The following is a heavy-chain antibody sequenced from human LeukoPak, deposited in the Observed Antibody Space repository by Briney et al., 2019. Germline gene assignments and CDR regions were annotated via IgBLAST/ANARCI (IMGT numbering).Heavy chain of an antibody. D-gene: IGHD2-15*01. CDR2: ISGSGGST. J-gene: IGHJ3*02. CDR1: VFTFSSDS. CDR3: AKDFIPRVVQPDAFDI. Sequence: PGGCLRLSCAASVFTFSSDSMSWVRQAPWKGLEWVSAISGSGGSTYYADSVKGRFTISRDNSKNTLYLQMNSLRAEDTAVYYCAKDFIPRVVQPDAFDIWGQGTMVTVSS. V-gene: IGHV3-23*01.